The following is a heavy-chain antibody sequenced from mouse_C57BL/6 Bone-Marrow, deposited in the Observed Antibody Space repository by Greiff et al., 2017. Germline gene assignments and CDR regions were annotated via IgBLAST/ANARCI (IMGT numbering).Heavy chain of an antibody. CDR3: ARLAAMDY. Sequence: QVQLQQPGAELVMPGASVKLSCKASGYTFTSYWMHWVKQRPGQGLEWIGEIDPSDSYTNYNQKFKGKSTLTVDKSSSTAYMQLSSLASEDAADYYCARLAAMDYWGQGTSVTVSA. CDR1: GYTFTSYW. CDR2: IDPSDSYT. V-gene: IGHV1-69*01. J-gene: IGHJ4*01.